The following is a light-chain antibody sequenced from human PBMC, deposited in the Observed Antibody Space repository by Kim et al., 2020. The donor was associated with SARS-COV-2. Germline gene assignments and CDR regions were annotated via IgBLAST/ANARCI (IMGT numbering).Light chain of an antibody. Sequence: DIEVTQSPSSLSASLGDRVTITCRASQGINNNLAWYQQRPGKVPKLLMYAASTLHSGVPSRFSGSGSGTDFTLTISSLQSEDVATYYCQSYKSAPLSFGGGTKVEI. CDR1: QGINNN. CDR2: AAS. CDR3: QSYKSAPLS. V-gene: IGKV1-27*01. J-gene: IGKJ4*01.